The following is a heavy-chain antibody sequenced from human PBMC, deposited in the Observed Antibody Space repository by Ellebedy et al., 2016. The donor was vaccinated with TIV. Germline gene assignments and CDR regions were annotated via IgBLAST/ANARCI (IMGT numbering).Heavy chain of an antibody. CDR3: ARDREHTHGRTFGS. Sequence: MPSETLSLTSPVPGGSISPYFCSWIRQPPGKGLEWIGFIYNNENTNYNPSLKSRVTISVDKSKNQFSRTLSAVTAADTAVYYCARDREHTHGRTFGSWGQGTLVTVSS. V-gene: IGHV4-59*01. CDR1: GGSISPYF. D-gene: IGHD1/OR15-1a*01. CDR2: IYNNENT. J-gene: IGHJ4*02.